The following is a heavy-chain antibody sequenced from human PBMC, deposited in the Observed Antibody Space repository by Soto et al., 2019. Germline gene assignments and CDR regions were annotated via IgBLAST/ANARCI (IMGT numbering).Heavy chain of an antibody. CDR2: MNPNSGDT. V-gene: IGHV1-8*01. J-gene: IGHJ6*03. CDR3: ARGLKMLRVFVLKTYYYYYMDV. Sequence: QVPLVQSGAEVKKPGASVKVSCKASGYTFTSYDINWVRQVAGQGLEWMGWMNPNSGDTAYAQEFQGRFNMSRNTSISIAYMDLSSLRPADTAVYYCARGLKMLRVFVLKTYYYYYMDVWGKGTTVTLSS. CDR1: GYTFTSYD. D-gene: IGHD2-8*01.